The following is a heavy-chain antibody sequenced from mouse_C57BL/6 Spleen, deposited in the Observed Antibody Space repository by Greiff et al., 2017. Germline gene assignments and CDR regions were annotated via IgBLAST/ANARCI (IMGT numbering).Heavy chain of an antibody. CDR2: FRNKANGYTT. CDR1: GFTFTAYY. CDR3: ARYYYGSLDY. V-gene: IGHV7-3*01. D-gene: IGHD1-1*01. Sequence: EVKLMESGGGLVQPGGSLSLSCAASGFTFTAYYMSWVRQPPGKALEWLGFFRNKANGYTTEYSASVKGRFTISRDNSQSNLYLQMKTLGAEDSATYYCARYYYGSLDYWGQGTTLTVSS. J-gene: IGHJ2*01.